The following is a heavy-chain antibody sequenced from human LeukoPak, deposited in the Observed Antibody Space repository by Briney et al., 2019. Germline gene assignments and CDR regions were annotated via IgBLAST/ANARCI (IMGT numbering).Heavy chain of an antibody. V-gene: IGHV3-30*19. D-gene: IGHD3-3*02. CDR1: AFTLSTYR. CDR3: ATGALPLGFLELIPPGNYFSNYMGV. J-gene: IGHJ6*03. Sequence: GPCLRPACAPAAFTLSTYRMGCVRQAPSEGLEWLTLISPDGTNENYADSVKGRFTVSTHNSKNTLYLQMTSLTTEDTAIYYCATGALPLGFLELIPPGNYFSNYMGVWGKGTMVVVSS. CDR2: ISPDGTNE.